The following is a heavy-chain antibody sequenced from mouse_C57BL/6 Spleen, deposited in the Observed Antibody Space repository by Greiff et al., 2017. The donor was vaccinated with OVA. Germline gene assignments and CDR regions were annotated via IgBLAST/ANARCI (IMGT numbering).Heavy chain of an antibody. J-gene: IGHJ4*01. Sequence: QVQLPQPGAELVHPGASVKPSFKAAFYTLTSYWMHCLKQRPGRGLELIGRIDPNSGGTKYNEKFKSKATLTVDKPSSTAYMQLSSLTSEDSAVYYCARRTGGAGDWAFYAMDYWGQGTSVTVSS. CDR1: FYTLTSYW. D-gene: IGHD4-1*01. CDR2: IDPNSGGT. CDR3: ARRTGGAGDWAFYAMDY. V-gene: IGHV1-72*01.